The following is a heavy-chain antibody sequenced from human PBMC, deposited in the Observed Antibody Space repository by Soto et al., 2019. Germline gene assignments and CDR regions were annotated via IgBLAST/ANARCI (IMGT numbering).Heavy chain of an antibody. CDR2: ISGSGANT. CDR3: AKSPDFYYYGMDA. J-gene: IGHJ6*02. Sequence: GGSLRLSCAASGFTFSGYAMTWVRQAPGKGLEWVSSISGSGANTYYADSVKGRFTISRDNSKNTLSLQMNSLRADDTAVYYCAKSPDFYYYGMDAWRQGTTVTVSS. CDR1: GFTFSGYA. V-gene: IGHV3-23*01.